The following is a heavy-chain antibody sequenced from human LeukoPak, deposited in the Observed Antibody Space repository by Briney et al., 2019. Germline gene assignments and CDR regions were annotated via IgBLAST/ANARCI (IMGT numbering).Heavy chain of an antibody. CDR3: GKDHSSGWYRMGDY. Sequence: SGGSLRLSRAASGFAFTNYVMSWVRQAPGKGLEWVSSISGGGGTTYYAEAVKGRFAISRDNSKDTLYLQMNSLRAEDTAVYYCGKDHSSGWYRMGDYWGQGTLVTVSS. CDR1: GFAFTNYV. D-gene: IGHD6-19*01. CDR2: ISGGGGTT. J-gene: IGHJ4*02. V-gene: IGHV3-23*01.